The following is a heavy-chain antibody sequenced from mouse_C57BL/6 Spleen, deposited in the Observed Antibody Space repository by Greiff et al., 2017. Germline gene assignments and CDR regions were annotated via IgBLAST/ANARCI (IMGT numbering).Heavy chain of an antibody. J-gene: IGHJ2*01. CDR2: INPSSGYT. Sequence: VQLVESGAELARPGASVKMSCKASGYTFTSYTMHWVKQRPGQGLEWIGYINPSSGYTKYNQKFKDKATLTADKSSSTAYMQLSSLTSEDSAVYYCAGSPITTVVAPYYFDYWGQGTTLTVSS. CDR1: GYTFTSYT. D-gene: IGHD1-1*01. V-gene: IGHV1-4*01. CDR3: AGSPITTVVAPYYFDY.